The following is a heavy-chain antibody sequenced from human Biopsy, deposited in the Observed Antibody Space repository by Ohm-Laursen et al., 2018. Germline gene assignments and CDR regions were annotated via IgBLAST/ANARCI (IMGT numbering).Heavy chain of an antibody. D-gene: IGHD5-18*01. CDR3: AKDRYNYTPIGGFSMDV. CDR2: IRDSGDSA. J-gene: IGHJ6*02. CDR1: GFTFISHA. Sequence: SLRLSCTASGFTFISHAMAWVRQAPGKGLEWVSGIRDSGDSAYYADSVKGRFTISRDNSRDTLYLQMSSLRAEDTAEYYCAKDRYNYTPIGGFSMDVWGQGTTVTVFS. V-gene: IGHV3-23*01.